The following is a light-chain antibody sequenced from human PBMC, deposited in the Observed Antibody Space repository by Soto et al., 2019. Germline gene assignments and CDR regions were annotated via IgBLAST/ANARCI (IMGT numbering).Light chain of an antibody. J-gene: IGKJ1*01. V-gene: IGKV3-15*01. CDR3: QQYNNWPPWT. CDR2: GAS. CDR1: QSVYSK. Sequence: DIVMTQSPVTLSVSPGERATLSCRASQSVYSKLAWYQQKPGQAPRLLIYGASSRATGIPARFSGSGSGTEFTLTISSLQSEDFAVYYCQQYNNWPPWTFGQGTKVDLK.